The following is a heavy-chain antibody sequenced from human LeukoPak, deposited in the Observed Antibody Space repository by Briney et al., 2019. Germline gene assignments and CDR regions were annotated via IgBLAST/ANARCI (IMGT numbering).Heavy chain of an antibody. D-gene: IGHD5-24*01. V-gene: IGHV3-21*01. CDR3: AREGDGGYYRDV. Sequence: GGSLRLSCAASGFTFSSYSMNWVRQAPGKGLEWVSSISSSSSYIYYADSVKGRFTISRDNAKNSLYLQMNSLRAEDTAVYYCAREGDGGYYRDVWGKGTTVTISS. CDR1: GFTFSSYS. J-gene: IGHJ6*03. CDR2: ISSSSSYI.